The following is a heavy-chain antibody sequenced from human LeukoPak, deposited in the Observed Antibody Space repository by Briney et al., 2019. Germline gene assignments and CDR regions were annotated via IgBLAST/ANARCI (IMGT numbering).Heavy chain of an antibody. J-gene: IGHJ4*02. Sequence: SVKVSCKASGGTFSSYAISWVRQAPGQGLEWMGGIIPIFGTANYAQKFQGRVTITADESTSTAYMELSSLRSEDTAVYYCASSHTYYYDSSGLSWGQGTLVTVSS. CDR1: GGTFSSYA. CDR2: IIPIFGTA. V-gene: IGHV1-69*01. D-gene: IGHD3-22*01. CDR3: ASSHTYYYDSSGLS.